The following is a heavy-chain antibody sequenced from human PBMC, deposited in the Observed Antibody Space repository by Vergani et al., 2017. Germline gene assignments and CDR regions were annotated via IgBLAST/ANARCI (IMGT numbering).Heavy chain of an antibody. Sequence: QVQLQESGPGLVKPSQTLSLTCTVSGGSISSGGYYWSWIRQHPGKGLEWVGYIYYSGSTYYNPSLKSRVTISVDTSKNQFSLKLSSGTAAVTAVYYCARVYRRQQLPLRGIDYFDYWGEGTLVTVSS. D-gene: IGHD6-13*01. J-gene: IGHJ4*02. V-gene: IGHV4-31*03. CDR1: GGSISSGGYY. CDR3: ARVYRRQQLPLRGIDYFDY. CDR2: IYYSGST.